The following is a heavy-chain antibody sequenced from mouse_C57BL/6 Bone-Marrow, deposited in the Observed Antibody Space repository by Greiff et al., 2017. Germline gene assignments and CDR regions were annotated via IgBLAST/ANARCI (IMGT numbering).Heavy chain of an antibody. V-gene: IGHV5-17*01. J-gene: IGHJ2*01. CDR3: ARVYYGSSIDY. CDR1: GFTFSDYG. Sequence: EVQLVESGGGLVTPGGSLKLSCAASGFTFSDYGMPWVRQAPEKGLEWVAYISSGSSTIYYADTVKGRFTISRDNAKNTLFLQMTSLRSEDTAMYYCARVYYGSSIDYWGQGTTLTVSS. CDR2: ISSGSSTI. D-gene: IGHD1-1*01.